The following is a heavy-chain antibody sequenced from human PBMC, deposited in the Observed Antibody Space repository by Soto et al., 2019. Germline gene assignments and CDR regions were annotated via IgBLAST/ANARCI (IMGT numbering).Heavy chain of an antibody. CDR2: IYYSGST. Sequence: QLQLQESGPGLVKPSETLSLTCTVSGGSISSSSYYWGWIRQPPGKGLEWTGSIYYSGSTYYNPSLKRRVTISVDTSKNQFSLKLSSVTAADTAVYYCARHKYDFWSGYHDTNWFDPWGQGTLVTVSS. CDR3: ARHKYDFWSGYHDTNWFDP. J-gene: IGHJ5*02. D-gene: IGHD3-3*01. V-gene: IGHV4-39*01. CDR1: GGSISSSSYY.